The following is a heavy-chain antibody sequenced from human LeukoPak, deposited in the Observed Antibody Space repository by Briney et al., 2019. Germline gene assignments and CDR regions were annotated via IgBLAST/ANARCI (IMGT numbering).Heavy chain of an antibody. CDR2: ISGSGGST. V-gene: IGHV3-23*01. CDR3: AKSGHGDYYFDY. Sequence: PGGSLRFSCAASGFTFSSYAMSWVRQAPGKGLEWVSAISGSGGSTYYADSVQGRFTISRDNSKNTLYLQMNSLRAEDTAVYYCAKSGHGDYYFDYWGQGTLVTVSS. J-gene: IGHJ4*02. D-gene: IGHD4-17*01. CDR1: GFTFSSYA.